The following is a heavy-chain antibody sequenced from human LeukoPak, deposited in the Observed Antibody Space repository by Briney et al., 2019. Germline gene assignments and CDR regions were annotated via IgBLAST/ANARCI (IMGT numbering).Heavy chain of an antibody. D-gene: IGHD1-14*01. V-gene: IGHV3-21*01. CDR3: GRGGSYRAFDI. CDR1: ESTFSSYN. J-gene: IGHJ3*02. Sequence: GGSLRLSCVASESTFSSYNMNWVRQAPGKGLEWVSSISSSSSYIYYADSVKGRFTISRDNAKNSLYLQMNSLRAEDTAVYYCGRGGSYRAFDIWGQGTMVTVSS. CDR2: ISSSSSYI.